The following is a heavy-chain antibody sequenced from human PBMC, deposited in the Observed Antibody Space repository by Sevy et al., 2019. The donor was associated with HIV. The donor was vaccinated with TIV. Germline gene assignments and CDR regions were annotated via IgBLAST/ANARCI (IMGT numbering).Heavy chain of an antibody. CDR1: GASVRSDSYY. V-gene: IGHV4-61*01. D-gene: IGHD3-16*01. CDR2: TSGTT. Sequence: SETLSLTCAVSGASVRSDSYYWTWIRQTPGRGLEWIGHTSGTTSYNPSLKSRLTISRDTSKKQFSLTLSSVTAADTAVYYCASAKKLADTYYDSTVYYSFAYWGPGTLVTVSS. J-gene: IGHJ4*02. CDR3: ASAKKLADTYYDSTVYYSFAY.